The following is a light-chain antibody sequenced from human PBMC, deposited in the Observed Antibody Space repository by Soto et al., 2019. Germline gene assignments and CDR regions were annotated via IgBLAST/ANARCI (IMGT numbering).Light chain of an antibody. J-gene: IGKJ3*01. Sequence: EIVVTQSPGTLSLSPGERATLSSRASQSVSSNYLAWYQQKPGQAPRPLIDGASSRAVGIPDRFSGGGSGTVFTLTISRLEPVDFAVYYCQQYGSSPPFTFGPGTKVDI. CDR1: QSVSSNY. V-gene: IGKV3-20*01. CDR2: GAS. CDR3: QQYGSSPPFT.